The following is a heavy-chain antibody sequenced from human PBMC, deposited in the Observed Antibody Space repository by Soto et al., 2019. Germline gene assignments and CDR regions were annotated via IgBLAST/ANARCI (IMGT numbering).Heavy chain of an antibody. D-gene: IGHD1-26*01. CDR2: IYWDDDK. Sequence: QITLKESGPTLVKPTQTLTLTCTFSGFSLSTSGVGVGWIRQPPGKALEWLALIYWDDDKLYSPSLESRLTITKDTSKNQVVLTMTNMDPVDTATYYCAYRKSGSPFDYWGQGTLVTVSS. CDR3: AYRKSGSPFDY. J-gene: IGHJ4*02. V-gene: IGHV2-5*02. CDR1: GFSLSTSGVG.